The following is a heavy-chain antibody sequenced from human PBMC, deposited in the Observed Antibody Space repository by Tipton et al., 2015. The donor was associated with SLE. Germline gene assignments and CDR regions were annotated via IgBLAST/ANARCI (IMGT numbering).Heavy chain of an antibody. CDR1: GYTFTGYY. V-gene: IGHV1-2*06. CDR2: INPNSGGT. CDR3: AKELRFLEWFFDY. D-gene: IGHD3-3*01. Sequence: QSGAEVKKPGASVKVSCKASGYTFTGYYMHWVRQAPGQGLEWMGRINPNSGGTDYAQKFQSRVTMTRDTSISIVYMELSRLRSDDTAVYYCAKELRFLEWFFDYWGQGTLVTVSS. J-gene: IGHJ4*02.